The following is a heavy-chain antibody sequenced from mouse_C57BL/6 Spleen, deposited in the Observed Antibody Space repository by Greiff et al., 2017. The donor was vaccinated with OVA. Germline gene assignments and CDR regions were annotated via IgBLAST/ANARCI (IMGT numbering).Heavy chain of an antibody. Sequence: VQLQQSGPELVKPGASVKISCKASGYAFSSSWMHWVKQRPGKGLEWIGRIYPGDGDTNYNGKFKGKATLTADKSSSTAYMQLSSLTSEDSAVYFCASAPWINTVVAPYYFDYWGQGTTLTVSS. V-gene: IGHV1-82*01. CDR1: GYAFSSSW. CDR3: ASAPWINTVVAPYYFDY. CDR2: IYPGDGDT. J-gene: IGHJ2*01. D-gene: IGHD1-1*01.